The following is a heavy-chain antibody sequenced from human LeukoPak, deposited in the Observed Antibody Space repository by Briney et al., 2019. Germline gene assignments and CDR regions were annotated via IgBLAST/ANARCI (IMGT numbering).Heavy chain of an antibody. CDR1: GGSISSYY. D-gene: IGHD3-22*01. J-gene: IGHJ4*02. V-gene: IGHV4-59*01. Sequence: SETLSLICTVSGGSISSYYWSWIRQPPGKGLEWIGYIYYSGSTNHNPSLKSRVTISVDTSKNQFSLKLSSVTAADTAVYYCARGDYYDSDFDYWGQGTLVTVSS. CDR3: ARGDYYDSDFDY. CDR2: IYYSGST.